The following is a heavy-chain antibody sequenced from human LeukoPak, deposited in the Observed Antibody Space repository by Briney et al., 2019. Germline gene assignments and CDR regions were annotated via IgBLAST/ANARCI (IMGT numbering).Heavy chain of an antibody. V-gene: IGHV3-9*01. CDR3: ARRARDSSGYFLTYYYYGMDV. Sequence: GGSLRLSCAASGFTFDDYAMHWVRQAPGKGLEWVSGISWNSGSIGYADSVKGRFTISRDNAKNSLYLQMNSLRAEDTAVYYCARRARDSSGYFLTYYYYGMDVWGQGTTVTVSS. CDR2: ISWNSGSI. J-gene: IGHJ6*02. D-gene: IGHD3-22*01. CDR1: GFTFDDYA.